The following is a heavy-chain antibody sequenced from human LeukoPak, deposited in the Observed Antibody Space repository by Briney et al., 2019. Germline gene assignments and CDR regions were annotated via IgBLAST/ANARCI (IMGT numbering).Heavy chain of an antibody. J-gene: IGHJ3*02. Sequence: GGSLRLSCAASGFTFNNYWMIWVRQAPGKGLEGVANIKKDGSEKYFVDSVKGRFTFTRDNAQNSLHVQMNGLRVEDTGIYYCAISRGWYAFDIWGQGTMVTVSS. CDR3: AISRGWYAFDI. CDR2: IKKDGSEK. V-gene: IGHV3-7*01. CDR1: GFTFNNYW. D-gene: IGHD2-15*01.